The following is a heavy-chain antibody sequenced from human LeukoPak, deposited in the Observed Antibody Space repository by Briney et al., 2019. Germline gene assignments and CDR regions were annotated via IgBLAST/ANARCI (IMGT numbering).Heavy chain of an antibody. V-gene: IGHV3-11*01. CDR3: AKDQHGSWPHDAFDI. D-gene: IGHD6-13*01. Sequence: KPGGSLRLSCAASGFTFSDYYMSWIRQAPGKGLEWVSYISSSGSTIYYADSVKGRFTISRDNAKNTLYLQMNSLRAEDTAVYYCAKDQHGSWPHDAFDIWGQGTMVTVSS. J-gene: IGHJ3*02. CDR2: ISSSGSTI. CDR1: GFTFSDYY.